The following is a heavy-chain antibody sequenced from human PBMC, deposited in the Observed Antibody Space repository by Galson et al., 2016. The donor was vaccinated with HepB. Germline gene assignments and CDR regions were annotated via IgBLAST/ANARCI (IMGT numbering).Heavy chain of an antibody. Sequence: SLRLSCAASGFTFSTYSMNWVRQAPGKGLEWVSFISITSGYKYYADSLKGRVTISRDNAKNSLYLQMNSLRAEDTAVYYCARPPEGDRGYFDLWGRGTLVTVSS. CDR1: GFTFSTYS. CDR2: ISITSGYK. J-gene: IGHJ2*01. D-gene: IGHD2-21*01. V-gene: IGHV3-21*01. CDR3: ARPPEGDRGYFDL.